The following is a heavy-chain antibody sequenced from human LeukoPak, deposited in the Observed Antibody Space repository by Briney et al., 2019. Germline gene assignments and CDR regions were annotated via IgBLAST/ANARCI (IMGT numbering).Heavy chain of an antibody. CDR1: GFTSSSSW. Sequence: PGGSLRLSCAASGFTSSSSWLHWVRQAPGRGPVWVSRISSDVTNTAYGDSVKGRFTISRDNAKNTLYLQMNSLRVDDTGVYYCARGDWGSALSWGRGTMVTVSS. J-gene: IGHJ3*01. CDR3: ARGDWGSALS. D-gene: IGHD7-27*01. CDR2: ISSDVTNT. V-gene: IGHV3-74*01.